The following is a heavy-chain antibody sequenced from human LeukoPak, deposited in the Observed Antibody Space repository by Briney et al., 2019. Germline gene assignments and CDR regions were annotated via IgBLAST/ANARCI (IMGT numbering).Heavy chain of an antibody. J-gene: IGHJ3*02. D-gene: IGHD3-22*01. Sequence: GGSLRLSCAASGFTFSSYSMNWVRQAPGKGLEWVAVISYDGSNKYYADSVKGRFTISRDNSKNTLCLQMNSLRAEDTAVYYCAKEDHTYYYDSSGYSNAFDIWGQGTMVTVSS. CDR2: ISYDGSNK. CDR1: GFTFSSYS. CDR3: AKEDHTYYYDSSGYSNAFDI. V-gene: IGHV3-30*18.